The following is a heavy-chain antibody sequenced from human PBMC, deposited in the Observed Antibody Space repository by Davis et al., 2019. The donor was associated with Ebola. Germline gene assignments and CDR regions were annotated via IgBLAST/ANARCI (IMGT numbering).Heavy chain of an antibody. CDR2: ISSSSSYI. J-gene: IGHJ6*03. V-gene: IGHV3-21*01. CDR1: GFTFSSYS. Sequence: PGGSLRLSCAASGFTFSSYSMNWVRQAPGKGLEWVSSISSSSSYIYYADSVKGRFTISRDNAKNSLYLQMNSLRAEDTAVYYCARDLEYSSSSTQIYYYYYMDVWGKGTTVTVSS. CDR3: ARDLEYSSSSTQIYYYYYMDV. D-gene: IGHD6-6*01.